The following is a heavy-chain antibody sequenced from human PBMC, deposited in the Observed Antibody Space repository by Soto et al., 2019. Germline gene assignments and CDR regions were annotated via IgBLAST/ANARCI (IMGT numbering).Heavy chain of an antibody. D-gene: IGHD3-22*01. CDR2: VNHIGIT. CDR3: ARATQFFYDSRGYSKNFDF. V-gene: IGHV4-34*01. CDR1: GGSFSGFF. Sequence: ETLSLTCGVSGGSFSGFFWTWIRQPPGKGLEWIGEVNHIGITNYNPSLRSRLNLSIDTAKKQFSLKLTSVTAADTAVYYCARATQFFYDSRGYSKNFDFWGQGTLVTVSS. J-gene: IGHJ4*02.